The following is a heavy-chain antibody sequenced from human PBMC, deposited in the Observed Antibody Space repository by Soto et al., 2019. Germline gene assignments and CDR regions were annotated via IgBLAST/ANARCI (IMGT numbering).Heavy chain of an antibody. CDR1: GFTFSSFA. J-gene: IGHJ6*02. V-gene: IGHV3-23*01. CDR2: ISGSADST. CDR3: AKTRGAMIYAISVYGMDV. Sequence: EVQLLESGGGLVQPGGSLRLSCAASGFTFSSFALNWVRQAPGKGLEWVSIISGSADSTFYADSVKGRFTISRDNSKNTLYLQINCLRAEDTAVYYCAKTRGAMIYAISVYGMDVWGQGTTVTVSS. D-gene: IGHD2-8*01.